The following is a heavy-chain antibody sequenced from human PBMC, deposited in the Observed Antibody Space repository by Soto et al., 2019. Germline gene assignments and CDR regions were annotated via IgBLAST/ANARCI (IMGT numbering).Heavy chain of an antibody. Sequence: LRLSCAASGFTFSSYGMHWVRQAPGKGLEWVAVIWYDGSNKYYADSVKGRFAISRDNSKNTLYLQMNSLRAEDTAVYYCARDTLRLHTTNWFDPWGQGTLVTVSS. D-gene: IGHD2-21*02. CDR1: GFTFSSYG. CDR2: IWYDGSNK. V-gene: IGHV3-33*01. J-gene: IGHJ5*02. CDR3: ARDTLRLHTTNWFDP.